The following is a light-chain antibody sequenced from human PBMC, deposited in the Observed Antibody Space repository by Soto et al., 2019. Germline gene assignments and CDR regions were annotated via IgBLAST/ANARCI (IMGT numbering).Light chain of an antibody. Sequence: QSALTQPASVSGSPGQSITISCTGTSSDVGGYNYVSWYQQHPGKAPKLMIYDVSYRPSGVSNRFSGSKSGNTASLTISGIKAEDESAYYCSSYTSNNTQVFGTGTKVTVL. CDR2: DVS. CDR1: SSDVGGYNY. V-gene: IGLV2-14*01. J-gene: IGLJ1*01. CDR3: SSYTSNNTQV.